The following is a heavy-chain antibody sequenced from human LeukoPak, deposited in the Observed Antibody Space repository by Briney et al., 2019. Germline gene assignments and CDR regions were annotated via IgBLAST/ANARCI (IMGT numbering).Heavy chain of an antibody. CDR3: ARDSLGRIVVAPAAMVDY. V-gene: IGHV1-2*02. D-gene: IGHD2-2*01. Sequence: GASVKVSCKASGYTFTGYYMHWVRQAPGQGLEWMGWINPNSGGTNYAQKFQGRVTMTRDTSISTAYMELSRLRSDDTAVYYCARDSLGRIVVAPAAMVDYWGQGTLVTVSS. CDR1: GYTFTGYY. J-gene: IGHJ4*02. CDR2: INPNSGGT.